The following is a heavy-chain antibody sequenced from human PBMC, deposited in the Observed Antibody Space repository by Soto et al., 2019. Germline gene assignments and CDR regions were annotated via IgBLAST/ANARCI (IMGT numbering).Heavy chain of an antibody. CDR3: ARIGASGYDFWSGYLKTGAFDI. D-gene: IGHD3-3*01. J-gene: IGHJ3*02. V-gene: IGHV4-59*08. CDR2: IYYSGST. Sequence: SETLSLTCTVSGGSISSYYWSWIRQPPGNGLEWIGYIYYSGSTNYNPSLKSRVTISVDTSKNQFSLKLSSVTAADTAVYYCARIGASGYDFWSGYLKTGAFDIWGQGTMVTVSS. CDR1: GGSISSYY.